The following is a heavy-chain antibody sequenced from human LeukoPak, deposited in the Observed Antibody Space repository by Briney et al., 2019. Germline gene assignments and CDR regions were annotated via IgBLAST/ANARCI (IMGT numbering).Heavy chain of an antibody. V-gene: IGHV1-69*05. CDR1: GGTFSSYA. Sequence: ASVKVSCKASGGTFSSYAISWVRQAPGQGLEWMGGIIPIFGTANYAQKFQGRVTITTDESTSTAYMELSSLRSEDTAVYYCARRRYDYVWGSYRYQYFDYWGQGTLVTVSS. CDR3: ARRRYDYVWGSYRYQYFDY. D-gene: IGHD3-16*02. J-gene: IGHJ4*02. CDR2: IIPIFGTA.